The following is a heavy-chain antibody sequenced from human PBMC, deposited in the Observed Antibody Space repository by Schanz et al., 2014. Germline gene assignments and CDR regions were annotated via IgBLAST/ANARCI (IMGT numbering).Heavy chain of an antibody. J-gene: IGHJ4*02. CDR3: ARGYGDSPTDF. D-gene: IGHD4-17*01. V-gene: IGHV1-69*08. CDR1: GGTFSTYT. CDR2: ISAYNGNT. Sequence: QVQLVQSGAEVKKPGSSVKVSCKASGGTFSTYTISWVRQAPGQGLEWMGWISAYNGNTNYAQKFQGRVTITADRSTSTAYMELSSLRSEDTAVYYCARGYGDSPTDFWGQGTLVTVSS.